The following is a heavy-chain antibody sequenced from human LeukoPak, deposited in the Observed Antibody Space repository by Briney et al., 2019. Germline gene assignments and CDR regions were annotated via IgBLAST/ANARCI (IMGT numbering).Heavy chain of an antibody. CDR3: ARERRKRDGYFDY. CDR2: IYTSGST. V-gene: IGHV4-61*02. CDR1: GGSISSGSYY. Sequence: SETLSLTCTVSGGSISSGSYYWSWIRQPAGKGLEWIGRIYTSGSTNYNPSLKSRVTISVDTSKNQFSLKLSSVTAADTAVYYCARERRKRDGYFDYWGQGTLVTVSS. J-gene: IGHJ4*02. D-gene: IGHD5-24*01.